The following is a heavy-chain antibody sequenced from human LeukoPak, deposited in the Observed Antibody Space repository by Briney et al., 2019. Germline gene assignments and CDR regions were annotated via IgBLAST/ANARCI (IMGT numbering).Heavy chain of an antibody. Sequence: GGSLRLSCAASGFTFSSYAMSWVRQAPGKGLEWVSAISGSGGSTYYADSVKGRFTISRDNSKNTLYLQMNSLRAEDTAVYYGAKVEWELRYFDYWGQGTLVTVTS. V-gene: IGHV3-23*01. CDR2: ISGSGGST. D-gene: IGHD1-26*01. CDR3: AKVEWELRYFDY. J-gene: IGHJ4*02. CDR1: GFTFSSYA.